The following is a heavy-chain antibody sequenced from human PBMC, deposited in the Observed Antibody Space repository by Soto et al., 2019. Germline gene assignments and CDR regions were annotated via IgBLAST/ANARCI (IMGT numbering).Heavy chain of an antibody. CDR1: GGSVSSGSFY. V-gene: IGHV4-61*01. D-gene: IGHD6-6*01. Sequence: SETLSLTCTVSGGSVSSGSFYWSWIRQPPGKGLEWIGFIYNSLTSNYNPSLKSRVTISVDTSKNQFSLKLSSVTAADTPVYFCTRVPPSYSSSHSFGAWGPRSPFTVSS. CDR3: TRVPPSYSSSHSFGA. J-gene: IGHJ5*02. CDR2: IYNSLTS.